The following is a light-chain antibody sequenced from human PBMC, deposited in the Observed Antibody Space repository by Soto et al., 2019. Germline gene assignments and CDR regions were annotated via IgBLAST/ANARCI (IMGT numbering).Light chain of an antibody. CDR1: QSVSSY. V-gene: IGKV3-11*01. CDR3: QQLSNWPPIT. Sequence: EIVLTQSPATLSLSPGERATLSCRASQSVSSYLAWYQQKPGQAPRLLIYDASNRATGIPARFSGSGSGTGLTLTISSLEPEDFAVYFCQQLSNWPPITFGQGTRLEIK. J-gene: IGKJ5*01. CDR2: DAS.